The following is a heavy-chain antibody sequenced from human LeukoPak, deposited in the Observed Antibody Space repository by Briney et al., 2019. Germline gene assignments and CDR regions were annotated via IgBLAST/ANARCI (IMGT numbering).Heavy chain of an antibody. J-gene: IGHJ4*02. CDR2: INHSGST. D-gene: IGHD6-19*01. CDR1: GGSFSGYY. Sequence: SETLSLTCAVYGGSFSGYYWSWIRQPPGKGLEWIGEINHSGSTNYNPSLKSRVTISVDTSKNQFSLKLSSVTAADTAVYYCARDLGYSSGCFDYWGQGTLVTVSS. CDR3: ARDLGYSSGCFDY. V-gene: IGHV4-34*01.